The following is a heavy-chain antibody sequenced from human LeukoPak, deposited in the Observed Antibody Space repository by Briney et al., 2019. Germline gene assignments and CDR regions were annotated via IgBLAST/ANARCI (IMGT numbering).Heavy chain of an antibody. Sequence: ASVKVSCKASGYIFTNYGINWVRQAPGQGLEWMGWISAYNGNTKYTQKLQDRVTMTTDTSTSTAYIELKTLRSDDTAVYSCARAGYSRFVDDLDYWGQGTLVTVSS. CDR2: ISAYNGNT. D-gene: IGHD1-26*01. CDR3: ARAGYSRFVDDLDY. CDR1: GYIFTNYG. J-gene: IGHJ4*02. V-gene: IGHV1-18*01.